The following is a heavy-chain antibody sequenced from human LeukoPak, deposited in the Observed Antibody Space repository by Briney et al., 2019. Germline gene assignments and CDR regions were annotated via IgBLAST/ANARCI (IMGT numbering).Heavy chain of an antibody. CDR3: ARDSVGATYYGMDV. CDR2: IKEDGSAK. Sequence: PGGSLRLSCAASGFTFSRYWMSWVRQAPGKGLEWVANIKEDGSAKYYVDSMKGRFTISRDNAKNSLYLQMNSLRAEDTAVYYCARDSVGATYYGMDVWGQGTTVTVSS. CDR1: GFTFSRYW. J-gene: IGHJ6*02. V-gene: IGHV3-7*01. D-gene: IGHD1-26*01.